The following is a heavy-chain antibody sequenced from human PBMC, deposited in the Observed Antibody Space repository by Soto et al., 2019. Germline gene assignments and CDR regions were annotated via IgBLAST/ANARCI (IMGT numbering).Heavy chain of an antibody. CDR1: GGTFSSYT. Sequence: SVKVSCKASGGTFSSYTISWVRQAPGQGLEWMGRIIPILGIANYAQKFQGRVTITADKSTSTAYMELSSLRSEDTAVYYCARDEVATNYYYYYYMDVWGKGTTVTVSS. CDR2: IIPILGIA. CDR3: ARDEVATNYYYYYYMDV. D-gene: IGHD5-12*01. J-gene: IGHJ6*03. V-gene: IGHV1-69*04.